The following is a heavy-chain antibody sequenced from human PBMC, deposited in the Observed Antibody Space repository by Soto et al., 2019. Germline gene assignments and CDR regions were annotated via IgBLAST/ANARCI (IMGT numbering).Heavy chain of an antibody. CDR3: ASNYVWGSPTAGY. J-gene: IGHJ4*02. Sequence: GGSLRLSCADSGFTFSSYALSWVRQAPGNGLEWVSAISVSGGSTYYADSVKGRFTISRDNSKNTLYLQMNSLRAEDTAVYYCASNYVWGSPTAGYWGQGTLVTVSS. CDR2: ISVSGGST. V-gene: IGHV3-23*01. CDR1: GFTFSSYA. D-gene: IGHD3-16*01.